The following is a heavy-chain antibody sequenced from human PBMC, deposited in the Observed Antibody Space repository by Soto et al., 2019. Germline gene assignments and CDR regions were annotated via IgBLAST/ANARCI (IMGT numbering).Heavy chain of an antibody. CDR3: AKDHTSRYDYVWGNWFDP. CDR1: GFTFSSYA. CDR2: ISGSGGST. D-gene: IGHD3-16*01. Sequence: EVQLLESGGGLVQPGGSLRLSCAASGFTFSSYAMSWVRQAPGKGLEWVSAISGSGGSTYYADSVKGRFTISRDNSKNTLYLHTNSLRAEDTAVYYCAKDHTSRYDYVWGNWFDPWGQGTLVTVSS. J-gene: IGHJ5*02. V-gene: IGHV3-23*01.